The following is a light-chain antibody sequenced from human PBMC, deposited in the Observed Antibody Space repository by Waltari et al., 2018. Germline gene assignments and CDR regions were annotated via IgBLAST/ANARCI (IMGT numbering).Light chain of an antibody. Sequence: QSALTQPASVSGSPGQSITISCTGTSSDVGSYKLVSCYQQHPGQAPRLMIYADSNRPSGSSNRFSGSKSGNTASLTISGLQAEDEAAYYCCSYAGSSTVKFGEGTYLTVL. J-gene: IGLJ2*01. CDR1: SSDVGSYKL. CDR3: CSYAGSSTVK. V-gene: IGLV2-23*01. CDR2: ADS.